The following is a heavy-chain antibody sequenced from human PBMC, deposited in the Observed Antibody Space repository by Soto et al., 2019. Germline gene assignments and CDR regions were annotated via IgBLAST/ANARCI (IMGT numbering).Heavy chain of an antibody. Sequence: ESGGGVVQPGRSLRLSCAASGFTFSSYGMHWVRQAPGKGLEWVAVISYDGSNKYYADSVKGRFTISTDNSKNTLYLQMNSLRAEDTAVYYCAKSRSIAARPRYGMDVWGQGTTVTVSS. CDR2: ISYDGSNK. CDR1: GFTFSSYG. D-gene: IGHD6-6*01. CDR3: AKSRSIAARPRYGMDV. J-gene: IGHJ6*02. V-gene: IGHV3-30*18.